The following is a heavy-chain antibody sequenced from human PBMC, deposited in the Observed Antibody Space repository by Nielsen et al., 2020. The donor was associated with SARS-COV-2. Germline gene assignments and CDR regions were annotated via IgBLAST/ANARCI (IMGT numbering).Heavy chain of an antibody. V-gene: IGHV3-23*01. CDR1: GFTFSSYA. J-gene: IGHJ2*01. Sequence: GGSLRLSCAASGFTFSSYAMSWVRQAPGKGLEWVSAISGSGGSTYYADSVKGRFTISRDNSKNTLYLQMNSLRAEDTAVYYCAKDQVFWSGLGYFDLWGRGTLVTVSS. D-gene: IGHD3-3*01. CDR3: AKDQVFWSGLGYFDL. CDR2: ISGSGGST.